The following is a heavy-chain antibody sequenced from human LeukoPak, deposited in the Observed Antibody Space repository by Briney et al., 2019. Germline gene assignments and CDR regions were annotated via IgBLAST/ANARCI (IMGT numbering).Heavy chain of an antibody. Sequence: PGGSLTLSCAASGFTFSSYGMHWVRQAPGKGLEWVAFIRYDGSNKYYADSVKGRFTISRDNSKNTLYLQMNSLRAEDTAVYYCAKDGAYYYGSGTGGDYWGQGTLVTVSS. V-gene: IGHV3-30*02. CDR2: IRYDGSNK. J-gene: IGHJ4*02. D-gene: IGHD3-10*01. CDR3: AKDGAYYYGSGTGGDY. CDR1: GFTFSSYG.